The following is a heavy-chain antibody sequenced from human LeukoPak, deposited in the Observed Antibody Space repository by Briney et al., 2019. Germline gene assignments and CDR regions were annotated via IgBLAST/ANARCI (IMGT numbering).Heavy chain of an antibody. Sequence: GGSLRLSCVASGFTFSNAWMTWVRQAPGKGLEWVAVISYDGSNKYYADSVKGRFTISRDNSKNTLYLQMNSLRAEDTAVYYCARDRYSSSWYAYYYYYYMDVWGKGTAVTVSS. J-gene: IGHJ6*03. CDR1: GFTFSNAW. V-gene: IGHV3-30*03. CDR3: ARDRYSSSWYAYYYYYYMDV. D-gene: IGHD6-13*01. CDR2: ISYDGSNK.